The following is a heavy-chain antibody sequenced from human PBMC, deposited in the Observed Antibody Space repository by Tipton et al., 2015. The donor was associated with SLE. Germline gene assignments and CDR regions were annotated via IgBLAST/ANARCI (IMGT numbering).Heavy chain of an antibody. J-gene: IGHJ6*02. Sequence: TLSLTCTVSGGSISSGSYYWSWIRQPPGKGLEWIGYIYYIGSTNYNPSLRSRVTISVDTSKNQFSLKLSSVTAADTAVYYCARGCLQSSYGLDVWGQGTAVTVSS. CDR1: GGSISSGSYY. D-gene: IGHD4/OR15-4a*01. V-gene: IGHV4-61*01. CDR3: ARGCLQSSYGLDV. CDR2: IYYIGST.